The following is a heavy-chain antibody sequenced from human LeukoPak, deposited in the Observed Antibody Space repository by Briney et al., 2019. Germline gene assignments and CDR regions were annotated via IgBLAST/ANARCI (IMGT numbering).Heavy chain of an antibody. CDR3: ARDVRGYCSSTGCYWFDP. Sequence: SVKVSCKASGGTFSSYTISRVRQAPGQGLEWMGRIIPILGIANYAQKFQGRVTITADKSTSTAYMELSSLRSEDTAVYYCARDVRGYCSSTGCYWFDPWGQGTLVTVSS. D-gene: IGHD2-2*01. CDR2: IIPILGIA. J-gene: IGHJ5*02. V-gene: IGHV1-69*04. CDR1: GGTFSSYT.